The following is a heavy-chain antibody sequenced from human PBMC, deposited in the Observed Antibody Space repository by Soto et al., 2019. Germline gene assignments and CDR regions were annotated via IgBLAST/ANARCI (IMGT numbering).Heavy chain of an antibody. D-gene: IGHD6-6*01. Sequence: GGSLRLSCAASGFTFSTVWMTWVRQAPGKGLEWVANIKQDGSETYYVDSVKGRFTISRDNAKKSMYLQMNNLRGEDTAVYYCAARIAAGDGMAVWGQGTTVTVSS. CDR2: IKQDGSET. CDR3: AARIAAGDGMAV. J-gene: IGHJ6*02. CDR1: GFTFSTVW. V-gene: IGHV3-7*01.